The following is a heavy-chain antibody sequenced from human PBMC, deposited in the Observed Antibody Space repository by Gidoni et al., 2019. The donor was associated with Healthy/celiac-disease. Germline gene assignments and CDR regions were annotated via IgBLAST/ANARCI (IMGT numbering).Heavy chain of an antibody. CDR1: GGSFSGYY. D-gene: IGHD3-22*01. V-gene: IGHV4-34*01. CDR3: ARVWRWSEYYYDSSGGNDY. CDR2: INHSGST. J-gene: IGHJ4*02. Sequence: QVQLQQWGAGLLKPSETLSLTCAVYGGSFSGYYWSWIRQPPGKGLEWIGEINHSGSTNYNPSLKSRVTISVDTSKNQFSLKLSSVTAADTAVYYCARVWRWSEYYYDSSGGNDYWGQGTLVTVSS.